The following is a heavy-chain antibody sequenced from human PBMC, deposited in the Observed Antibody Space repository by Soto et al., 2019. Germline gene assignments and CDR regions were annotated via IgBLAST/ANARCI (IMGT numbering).Heavy chain of an antibody. CDR3: AAGGSWYAF. D-gene: IGHD6-13*01. CDR1: GNQFMGQY. J-gene: IGHJ4*02. V-gene: IGHV1-2*02. Sequence: SGKVSCKTYGNQFMGQYINWLRQAPGQGFEWLGYISNSGDTKFSQNFQGRVSMTRDTSITTAYMELRGLQSGDTAVYYCAAGGSWYAFWGQATLVTVSS. CDR2: YISNSGDT.